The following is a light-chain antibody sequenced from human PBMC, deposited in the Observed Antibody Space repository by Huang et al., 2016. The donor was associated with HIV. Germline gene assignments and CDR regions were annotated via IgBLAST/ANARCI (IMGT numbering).Light chain of an antibody. J-gene: IGKJ1*01. Sequence: DIQMTQSPSTLSASVGDRVTITCRASQSISSWLAWYQQKPGKAPKLLIYKASSVESGVPSRCSGSGSGTEFTLTISSLQPDDVATYYCQQYNSYPWTFGQGTKVEIK. CDR1: QSISSW. CDR3: QQYNSYPWT. CDR2: KAS. V-gene: IGKV1-5*03.